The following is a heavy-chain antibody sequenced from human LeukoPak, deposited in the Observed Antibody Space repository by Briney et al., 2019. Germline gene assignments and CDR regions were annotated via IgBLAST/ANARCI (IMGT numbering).Heavy chain of an antibody. CDR2: ISSSSSYI. V-gene: IGHV3-21*01. D-gene: IGHD2-2*01. CDR3: ARDRNVVVVPAAILRSNWFDP. J-gene: IGHJ5*02. Sequence: PGGSLRLSCAASGFTFSSYSMNWVRQAPGKGLEWVSSISSSSSYIYYADSVKGRFTISRDNAKNSLYLQMNSLRAEDTAVYYCARDRNVVVVPAAILRSNWFDPWGQGTLVTVTS. CDR1: GFTFSSYS.